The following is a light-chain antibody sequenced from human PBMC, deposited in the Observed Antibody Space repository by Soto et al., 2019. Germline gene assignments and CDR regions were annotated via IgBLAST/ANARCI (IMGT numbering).Light chain of an antibody. CDR1: SSDVGGYNY. V-gene: IGLV2-8*01. Sequence: QSALTQPPSASGSPGQSVTISCTGTSSDVGGYNYVSWYQQHPGKAPKLMISEVSKRPSGVPDRFSGSKSCNTASLTVSGLQAEXEADYYCSSFAGNNNLVFGGGTKL. CDR3: SSFAGNNNLV. J-gene: IGLJ2*01. CDR2: EVS.